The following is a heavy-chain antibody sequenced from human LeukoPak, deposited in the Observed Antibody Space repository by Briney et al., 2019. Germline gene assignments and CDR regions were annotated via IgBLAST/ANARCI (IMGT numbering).Heavy chain of an antibody. CDR3: ARDRYLATGFDY. J-gene: IGHJ4*02. CDR2: IYYSGST. CDR1: GGSISSYY. V-gene: IGHV4-59*01. Sequence: PSETLTLTCTVSGGSISSYYWSWIRQPPGKGLEWIGYIYYSGSTNYNPSLKSRVTISVDTSKNQFSLKLSSVTAADTAVYYCARDRYLATGFDYWGQGTLVTVSS. D-gene: IGHD2/OR15-2a*01.